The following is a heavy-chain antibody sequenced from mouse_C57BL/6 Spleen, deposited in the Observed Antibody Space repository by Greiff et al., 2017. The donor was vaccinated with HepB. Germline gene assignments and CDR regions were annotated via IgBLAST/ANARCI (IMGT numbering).Heavy chain of an antibody. CDR3: ARSDYDGDYYAMDY. D-gene: IGHD2-4*01. CDR2: IWSDGST. J-gene: IGHJ4*01. Sequence: VQLVESGPGLVAPSQSLSITCTVSGFSLTSYGVHWVRQPPGKGLEWLVVIWSDGSTTYNSALKSRLSISKDNSKSQVFLKMNSLQTDDTAMYYCARSDYDGDYYAMDYWGQGTSVTVSS. V-gene: IGHV2-6*03. CDR1: GFSLTSYG.